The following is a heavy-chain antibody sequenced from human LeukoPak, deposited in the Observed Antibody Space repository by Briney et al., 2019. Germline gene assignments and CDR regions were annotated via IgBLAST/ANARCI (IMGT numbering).Heavy chain of an antibody. D-gene: IGHD3-16*01. Sequence: PSETLSLTCTVSGDSISGTYYWSWIRQPPGKGLEWISYIYHTGTTGSNPSLKSRVTISLDTSKNQFSLKMSSVTAADTAVYYCARRWVYDKRAFDAWGQGTMVTVSS. J-gene: IGHJ3*01. V-gene: IGHV4-59*08. CDR2: IYHTGTT. CDR1: GDSISGTYY. CDR3: ARRWVYDKRAFDA.